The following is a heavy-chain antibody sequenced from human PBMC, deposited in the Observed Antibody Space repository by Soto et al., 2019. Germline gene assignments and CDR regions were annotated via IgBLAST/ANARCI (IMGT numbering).Heavy chain of an antibody. Sequence: SETLSLTCSASGGSISITIYYWNWIRQSPGKGLEWIGSVYYSGTTYYNPSLKRRVTISVDTYNQFSLKLSSVTAADTAYYFCARRPMVGPVAENAFDIWGQGTRVTVSS. CDR2: VYYSGTT. CDR3: ARRPMVGPVAENAFDI. D-gene: IGHD6-19*01. CDR1: GGSISITIYY. J-gene: IGHJ3*02. V-gene: IGHV4-39*01.